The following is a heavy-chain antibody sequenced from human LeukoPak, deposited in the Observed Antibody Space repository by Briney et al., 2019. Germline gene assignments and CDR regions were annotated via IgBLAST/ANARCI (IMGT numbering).Heavy chain of an antibody. CDR3: ARNGPPQYDNGGYYYGFDY. CDR1: GYTFMGYY. Sequence: GASVKVSCKASGYTFMGYYMHWERQAPGQGLEWMGRINPNTGATKYAQKFQGRVTMTRDTSISTAYMELSRLRSDDTAIYYCARNGPPQYDNGGYYYGFDYWGQGTLVTVSS. J-gene: IGHJ4*02. V-gene: IGHV1-2*06. CDR2: INPNTGAT. D-gene: IGHD3-22*01.